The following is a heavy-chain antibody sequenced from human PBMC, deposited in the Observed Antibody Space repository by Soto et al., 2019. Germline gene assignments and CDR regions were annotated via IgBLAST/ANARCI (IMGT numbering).Heavy chain of an antibody. CDR1: GYTMTELS. D-gene: IGHD3-3*01. J-gene: IGHJ6*03. CDR3: ATKSRYDFWSGSQPDYYYYYMDV. CDR2: FDPEDGET. V-gene: IGHV1-24*01. Sequence: ASVKVSCKISGYTMTELSVHWVRQAPGEGLEWMGGFDPEDGETIYAQKFQGRVTMTEDTSTDTAYMELSSLRSEDTAVYYCATKSRYDFWSGSQPDYYYYYMDVWGKGTTVTVSS.